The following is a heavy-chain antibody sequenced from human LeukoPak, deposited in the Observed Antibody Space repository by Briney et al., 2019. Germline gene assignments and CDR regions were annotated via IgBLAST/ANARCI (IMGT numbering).Heavy chain of an antibody. D-gene: IGHD3-3*01. V-gene: IGHV4-38-2*02. Sequence: SETLSLTCTVSGYSISSGYYWGWIRQPPGKGLEWIGSIYHSGSTYYNPSLKSRVTISVDTSKNQFSLKLSSVTAADTAVYYCARGSVLRFLEWSGYFDYWGQGTLVTVSS. CDR1: GYSISSGYY. J-gene: IGHJ4*02. CDR2: IYHSGST. CDR3: ARGSVLRFLEWSGYFDY.